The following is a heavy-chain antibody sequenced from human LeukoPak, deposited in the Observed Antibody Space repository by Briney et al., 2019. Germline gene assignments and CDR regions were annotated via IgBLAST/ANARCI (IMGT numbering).Heavy chain of an antibody. V-gene: IGHV3-23*01. J-gene: IGHJ6*02. CDR1: GFTFSSYA. CDR3: AKDPDYDILTGYFGDYYYGMDV. CDR2: ISGSGGNT. Sequence: GGSLRLSCAASGFTFSSYAMSWVRQAPGKGLEWVSTISGSGGNTYYADSVKGRFTISRDNSKNTLYLQMDSLRAHDTAVYYCAKDPDYDILTGYFGDYYYGMDVWGQGTTVTVSS. D-gene: IGHD3-9*01.